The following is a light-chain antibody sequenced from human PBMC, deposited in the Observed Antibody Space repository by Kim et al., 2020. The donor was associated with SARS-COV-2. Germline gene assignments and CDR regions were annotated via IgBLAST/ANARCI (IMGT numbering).Light chain of an antibody. CDR3: NSRDSSGNHAV. J-gene: IGLJ7*01. CDR2: GKN. Sequence: ALEQTVRITCQGDILRSYYASWYQQKPGQAPVLVIYGKNNRPSGIPDRFSGSSSGNTASLTITGAQAEDEADYYCNSRDSSGNHAVFGGGTQLTVL. CDR1: ILRSYY. V-gene: IGLV3-19*01.